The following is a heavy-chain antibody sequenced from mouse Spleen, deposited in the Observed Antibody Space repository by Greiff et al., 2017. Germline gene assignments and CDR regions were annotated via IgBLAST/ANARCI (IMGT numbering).Heavy chain of an antibody. CDR2: IYPGSGST. CDR1: GYTFTSYW. Sequence: VQLQESGAELVKPGASVKLSCKASGYTFTSYWITWVKQRPGQGLEWIGDIYPGSGSTNYNEKFKSKATLTVDTSSSTAYMQLSSLTSEDSAVYYCARSGSDWYFDVWGAGTTGTVSS. D-gene: IGHD1-1*01. CDR3: ARSGSDWYFDV. V-gene: IGHV1-55*01. J-gene: IGHJ1*01.